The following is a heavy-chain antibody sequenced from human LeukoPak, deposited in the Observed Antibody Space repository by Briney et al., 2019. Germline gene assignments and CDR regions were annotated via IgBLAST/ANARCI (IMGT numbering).Heavy chain of an antibody. Sequence: ASVKVSCKASGYTFTGYYMHWVRQAPGQGLEWMGWINPNSGGTNYAQKFQGRVTMTRDTSISTAYMELSRLRSDDTAVYYCARGDGFGVVSLYYMDVWGKGTTVTVSS. J-gene: IGHJ6*03. CDR3: ARGDGFGVVSLYYMDV. D-gene: IGHD3-3*01. CDR1: GYTFTGYY. CDR2: INPNSGGT. V-gene: IGHV1-2*02.